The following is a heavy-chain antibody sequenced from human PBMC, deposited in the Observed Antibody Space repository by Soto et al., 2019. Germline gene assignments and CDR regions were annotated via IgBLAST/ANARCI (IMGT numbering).Heavy chain of an antibody. CDR2: ITPYNGNR. V-gene: IGHV1-18*01. CDR1: GYDFNNYG. Sequence: QVLLVQSGAEVKKPGASVKVSCKASGYDFNNYGFNWLRQSPRLGLEWLGWITPYNGNRNYAQKFQGRVTMTTDASTNTGYMELRSLSSDDTAIYYCARAFATSLRWPHDDFGGQGTLVTVSS. J-gene: IGHJ4*02. CDR3: ARAFATSLRWPHDDF. D-gene: IGHD2-21*01.